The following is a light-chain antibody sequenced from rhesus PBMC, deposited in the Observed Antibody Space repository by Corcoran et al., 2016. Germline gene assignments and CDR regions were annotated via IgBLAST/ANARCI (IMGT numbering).Light chain of an antibody. CDR2: GAS. Sequence: EIVMTQSPATLSLSPGARATLSCRASQSVSSSLAWYQQKPGQAPRLLIYGASSRATGIPDTFRGSGAGTDVTLTISSLEPEDVGVYHCQQYNDLLTFGGGAKVELK. CDR3: QQYNDLLT. CDR1: QSVSSS. V-gene: IGKV3-24*01. J-gene: IGKJ4*01.